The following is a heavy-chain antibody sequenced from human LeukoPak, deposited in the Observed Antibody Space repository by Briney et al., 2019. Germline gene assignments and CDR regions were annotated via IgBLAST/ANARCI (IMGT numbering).Heavy chain of an antibody. D-gene: IGHD6-13*01. Sequence: GESLRLSCAASGFTVSSNYMSWVRQAPGKGLEWVSVIYSGGSTYYADSVKGRFTISRDNSKNTLYLQMNSLRAEDTAVYYCARGLGSSWYQFDYWGQGTLVTVSS. V-gene: IGHV3-53*01. CDR3: ARGLGSSWYQFDY. CDR2: IYSGGST. CDR1: GFTVSSNY. J-gene: IGHJ4*02.